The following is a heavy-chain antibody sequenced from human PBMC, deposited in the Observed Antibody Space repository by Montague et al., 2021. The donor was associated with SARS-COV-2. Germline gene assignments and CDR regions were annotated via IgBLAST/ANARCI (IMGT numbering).Heavy chain of an antibody. J-gene: IGHJ3*02. Sequence: SETLSLTCTVSGGSISSYYWSWIRRPPGKGLERIGYIYYSRSTNYNPSLKSRVTISVDTSKNQFSLKVRSVTAADTAVYYCARRRERWSDAFDIWGQGTMVTVSS. CDR3: ARRRERWSDAFDI. D-gene: IGHD2-15*01. CDR2: IYYSRST. CDR1: GGSISSYY. V-gene: IGHV4-59*08.